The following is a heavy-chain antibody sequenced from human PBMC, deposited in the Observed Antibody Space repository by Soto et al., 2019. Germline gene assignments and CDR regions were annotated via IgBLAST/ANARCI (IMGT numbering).Heavy chain of an antibody. V-gene: IGHV3-30*03. Sequence: GGSLRLSCAASGFAFSNFGMHWVRQAPGKGLAWVAAISYDGNIKYYADSVQGRFTISRDNSKNTLYLQMNSLRAEDTAIYYCARRGPGTYFDYWGQGTLVTVSS. CDR3: ARRGPGTYFDY. D-gene: IGHD6-13*01. CDR1: GFAFSNFG. J-gene: IGHJ4*02. CDR2: ISYDGNIK.